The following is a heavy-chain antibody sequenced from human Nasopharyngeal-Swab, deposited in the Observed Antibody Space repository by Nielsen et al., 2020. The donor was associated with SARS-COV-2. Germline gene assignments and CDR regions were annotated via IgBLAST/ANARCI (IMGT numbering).Heavy chain of an antibody. CDR3: ARDEGSYYDSSGYYSHAFDI. CDR2: INAGNGNT. Sequence: ASVKVSCKASGYTFTSYAMHWVRQAPGQRLEWMGWINAGNGNTKYSQKFQGRVTITRDTSASTAYMELSSLRSEDTAVYYCARDEGSYYDSSGYYSHAFDIWGQGTMVTVSS. V-gene: IGHV1-3*01. J-gene: IGHJ3*02. D-gene: IGHD3-22*01. CDR1: GYTFTSYA.